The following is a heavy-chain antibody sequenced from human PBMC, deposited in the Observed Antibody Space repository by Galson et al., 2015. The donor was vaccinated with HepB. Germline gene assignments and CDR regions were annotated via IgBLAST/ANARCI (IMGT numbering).Heavy chain of an antibody. J-gene: IGHJ6*02. Sequence: SLRLSCAASGLTFVEYAMSWFRQAPGKGLEWVGFIRSKAYGGTTEYAASVKGRFTISRDDSNSIAYLQMNSLKTEDTAMYYCSRVFNVPVVGYGMDVWGQGTTVTVSS. V-gene: IGHV3-49*03. D-gene: IGHD2-15*01. CDR3: SRVFNVPVVGYGMDV. CDR2: IRSKAYGGTT. CDR1: GLTFVEYA.